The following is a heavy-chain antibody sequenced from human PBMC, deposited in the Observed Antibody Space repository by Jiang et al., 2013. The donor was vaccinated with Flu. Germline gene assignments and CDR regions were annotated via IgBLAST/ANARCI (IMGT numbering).Heavy chain of an antibody. CDR1: GDSVSSNSAA. V-gene: IGHV6-1*01. CDR3: AREFWEEKILTGYYNWFDP. J-gene: IGHJ5*02. Sequence: QTLSLTCAISGDSVSSNSAAWNWIRQSPSRGLEWLGRTYYRSKWYNDYAVSVKSRITINPDTSKNQFSLQLNSVTPEDTAVYYCAREFWEEKILTGYYNWFDPWGQGTLVTVSS. D-gene: IGHD3-9*01. CDR2: TYYRSKWYN.